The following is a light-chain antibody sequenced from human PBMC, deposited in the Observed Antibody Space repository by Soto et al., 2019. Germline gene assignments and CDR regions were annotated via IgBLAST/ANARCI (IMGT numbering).Light chain of an antibody. J-gene: IGLJ1*01. V-gene: IGLV2-8*01. CDR3: SSYAGSNTFV. Sequence: QSVLTQPPSASGSPGQSVTISCTGTSSDVGGYNYVSWFQQHPGKAPKVIIYGVANRPSGVPDRFSGSKSGNTASLTVSGLQAEDEADYSCSSYAGSNTFVFGTGTKVTVL. CDR2: GVA. CDR1: SSDVGGYNY.